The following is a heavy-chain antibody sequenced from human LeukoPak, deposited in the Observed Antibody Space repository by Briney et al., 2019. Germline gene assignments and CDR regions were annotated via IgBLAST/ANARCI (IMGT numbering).Heavy chain of an antibody. V-gene: IGHV3-21*01. CDR2: ISSSSSSI. CDR3: ARVRNGDGYKGYYFDY. J-gene: IGHJ4*02. CDR1: GFTFSSYS. Sequence: PGGSLRLSCAASGFTFSSYSMNWVRQAPGKGLEWVSSISSSSSSIYYADSVKGRFTISRDNAKNSLYLQMNSLRAEDTAVYYCARVRNGDGYKGYYFDYWGQGTLVTVSS. D-gene: IGHD5-24*01.